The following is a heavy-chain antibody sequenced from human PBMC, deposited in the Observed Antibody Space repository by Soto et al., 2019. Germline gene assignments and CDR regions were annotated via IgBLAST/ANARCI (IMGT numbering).Heavy chain of an antibody. CDR3: ASTRGSSYDY. CDR2: IYNGGGT. V-gene: IGHV3-53*02. J-gene: IGHJ4*02. Sequence: EVQLVETGGGWIQPGGSLRLSCAASGFTVSGNYMSWVRQAPGKGLEWVSVIYNGGGTYYADSVKGRFTISRDNSKNTLYLHMNSLRAEDTAVYYCASTRGSSYDYWGKGTLVTVSP. CDR1: GFTVSGNY. D-gene: IGHD6-6*01.